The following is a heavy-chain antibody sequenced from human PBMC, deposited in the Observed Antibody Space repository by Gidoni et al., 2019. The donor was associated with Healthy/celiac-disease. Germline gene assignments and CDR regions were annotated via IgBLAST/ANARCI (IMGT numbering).Heavy chain of an antibody. V-gene: IGHV3-21*01. J-gene: IGHJ6*02. CDR1: GFTFSSYS. Sequence: EVQLVESGGGLVKPGGSLRLSCAASGFTFSSYSMNGVRQAPGKGLEWVSSISSSGSTIYYADSGKGRFTISRDNAKNSLYLQMNSLRAEDTAVYYCARVDMSYYGMDVWGQGTTVTVSS. D-gene: IGHD2-15*01. CDR2: ISSSGSTI. CDR3: ARVDMSYYGMDV.